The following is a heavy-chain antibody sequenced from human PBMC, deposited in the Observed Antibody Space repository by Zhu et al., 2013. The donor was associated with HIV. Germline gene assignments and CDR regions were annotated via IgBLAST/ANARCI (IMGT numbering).Heavy chain of an antibody. V-gene: IGHV1-46*01. CDR1: GGTFSSYA. CDR2: INPSGGST. D-gene: IGHD3-3*01. Sequence: QVQLVQSEAEVKKPGSSVKVSCKASGGTFSSYAISWVRQAPGQGLEWMGIINPSGGSTSYAQKFQGRVTMTRDTSTSTVYMELSSLRSEDTAVYYCAREADGIFGVVTILRYYYYMDVWGKGTTVTVSS. J-gene: IGHJ6*03. CDR3: AREADGIFGVVTILRYYYYMDV.